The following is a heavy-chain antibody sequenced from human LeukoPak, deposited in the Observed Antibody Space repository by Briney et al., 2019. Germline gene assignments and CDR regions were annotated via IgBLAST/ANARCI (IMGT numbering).Heavy chain of an antibody. D-gene: IGHD3-3*02. CDR1: GFTFSNYW. CDR3: ARDSQHLNFDH. CDR2: IKEDGSEK. V-gene: IGHV3-7*04. Sequence: GGSLRLSCAASGFTFSNYWMNWVRQAPGKGLEWVANIKEDGSEKYYVDSVKGRFTISRDNAKNSLYLQMDSLRAEDTAVYYCARDSQHLNFDHWGQGTPVTVSS. J-gene: IGHJ4*02.